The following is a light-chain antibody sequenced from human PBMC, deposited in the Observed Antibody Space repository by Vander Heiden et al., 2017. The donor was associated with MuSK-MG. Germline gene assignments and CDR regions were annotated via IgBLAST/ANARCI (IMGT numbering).Light chain of an antibody. CDR3: QQSDSTPWT. J-gene: IGKJ1*01. CDR2: VAS. Sequence: DIQMTQSPSSLSASVGDRVTITCRTSQSISYYLNWYQHKPGKAPKLLSYVASSLQSGVPSRFVGSGSGTDFTLTVSRLQPEDFATYYCQQSDSTPWTFGQGTKVEIK. CDR1: QSISYY. V-gene: IGKV1-39*01.